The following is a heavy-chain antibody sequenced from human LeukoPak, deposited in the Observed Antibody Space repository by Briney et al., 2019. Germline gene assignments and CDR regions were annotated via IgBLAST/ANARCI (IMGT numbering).Heavy chain of an antibody. J-gene: IGHJ3*02. Sequence: AVKVSCKASGRTCSSYAISWVRQAPGQGLEWIERIIPILGIANYAQKFQGRVTITADKSTSTAYMELSSLRSEDTAVYYCARARSPIVVVPAASAFDIWGQGTMVTVSS. CDR3: ARARSPIVVVPAASAFDI. D-gene: IGHD2-2*01. CDR2: IIPILGIA. V-gene: IGHV1-69*04. CDR1: GRTCSSYA.